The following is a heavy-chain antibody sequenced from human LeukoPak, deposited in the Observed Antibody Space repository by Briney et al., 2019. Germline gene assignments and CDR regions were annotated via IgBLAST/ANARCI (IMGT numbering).Heavy chain of an antibody. Sequence: ASVTVSFMSSVYTFTHYYMHWVGQAPGQGREGMGWINPNSGGTNYAQKFQGRVTMTRDTSISTAYMELSGLRSDDTAVYYCARARSGSYLYGYWGQGTLVTVSS. V-gene: IGHV1-2*02. CDR3: ARARSGSYLYGY. J-gene: IGHJ4*02. D-gene: IGHD1-26*01. CDR2: INPNSGGT. CDR1: VYTFTHYY.